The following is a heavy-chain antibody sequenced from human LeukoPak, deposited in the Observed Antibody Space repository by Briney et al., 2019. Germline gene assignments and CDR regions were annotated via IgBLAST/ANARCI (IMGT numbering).Heavy chain of an antibody. V-gene: IGHV1-69*06. CDR2: ITPIFGTA. J-gene: IGHJ4*02. CDR3: ARDMFGIAARPGDY. CDR1: GGTFSSYA. Sequence: SVKVSCKASGGTFSSYAISWVRQAPGQGLEWMGRITPIFGTANYAQKFQGRVTITADKSTSTAYMELSSLRSEDTAVYYCARDMFGIAARPGDYWGQGTLVTVSS. D-gene: IGHD6-6*01.